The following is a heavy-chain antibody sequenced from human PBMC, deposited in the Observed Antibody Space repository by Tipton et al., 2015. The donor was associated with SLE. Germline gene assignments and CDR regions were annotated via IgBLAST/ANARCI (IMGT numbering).Heavy chain of an antibody. CDR3: ARQMNYYDSSGYSTLGY. J-gene: IGHJ4*02. CDR2: IDPSDSYT. Sequence: VQLVQSGAEVKKPGESLRISCKGSGYSFTSYWISWVRQMPGKGLEWMGRIDPSDSYTNYSPSFQGHVTISADKSISTAYLQWSSLKASDTAMYYCARQMNYYDSSGYSTLGYWSQGTLVTVSS. D-gene: IGHD3-22*01. CDR1: GYSFTSYW. V-gene: IGHV5-10-1*01.